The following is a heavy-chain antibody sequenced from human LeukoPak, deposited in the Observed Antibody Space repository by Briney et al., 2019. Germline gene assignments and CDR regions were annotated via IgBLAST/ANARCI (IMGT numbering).Heavy chain of an antibody. V-gene: IGHV1-18*04. Sequence: ASVKVSCKASSYTFTSYGISWVRQAPGQGLEWMGWISAYNGNTNYAQKLQGRVTMTTDTSTSTAYMELRSLRSDDTAVYYCARDHTMVRGVNHGMDVWGKGTTVTVSS. D-gene: IGHD3-10*01. CDR1: SYTFTSYG. CDR2: ISAYNGNT. CDR3: ARDHTMVRGVNHGMDV. J-gene: IGHJ6*04.